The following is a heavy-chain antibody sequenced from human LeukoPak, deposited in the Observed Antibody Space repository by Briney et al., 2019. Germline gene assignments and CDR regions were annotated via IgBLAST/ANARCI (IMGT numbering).Heavy chain of an antibody. CDR1: GGSISSYY. CDR3: ARVTGGWLQYHFDY. CDR2: IYHSGST. V-gene: IGHV4-59*12. Sequence: PSETLSLTCTVAGGSISSYYWSWIRQPPGKGLEWIGYIYHSGSTYYNPSLKSRVTISVDRSKNQFSLKLSSVTAADTAVYYCARVTGGWLQYHFDYWGQGTLVTVSS. J-gene: IGHJ4*02. D-gene: IGHD5-24*01.